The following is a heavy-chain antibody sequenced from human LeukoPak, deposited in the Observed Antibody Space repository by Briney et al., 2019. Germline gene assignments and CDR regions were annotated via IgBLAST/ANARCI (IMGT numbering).Heavy chain of an antibody. CDR2: ISSSSSST. CDR1: GFTFSSYS. D-gene: IGHD3-10*01. V-gene: IGHV3-21*01. J-gene: IGHJ6*02. CDR3: ARDILLRIWFGELEPIYYYYGMDV. Sequence: TGGSLRLSCAASGFTFSSYSMSWVRQAPGKGLEWVSSISSSSSSTNYADSVQGRFTISRDNARNSLYLQMNSLRAEDTAVYYCARDILLRIWFGELEPIYYYYGMDVWGQGTTVTVSS.